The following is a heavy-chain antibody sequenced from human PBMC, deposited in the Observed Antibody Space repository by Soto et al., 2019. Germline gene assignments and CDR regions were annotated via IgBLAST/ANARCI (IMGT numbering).Heavy chain of an antibody. Sequence: SETLSLTCTVSGGSISSYYWSWIRQPAGKGLEWIGRIYTSGSTNYNPSLKSRVTMSVDTSKNQFSLKLSSVTAADTAVYYCARDQSIITRQNIVNNWFDPWGQGTLVTVSS. CDR2: IYTSGST. D-gene: IGHD3-10*01. V-gene: IGHV4-4*07. J-gene: IGHJ5*02. CDR1: GGSISSYY. CDR3: ARDQSIITRQNIVNNWFDP.